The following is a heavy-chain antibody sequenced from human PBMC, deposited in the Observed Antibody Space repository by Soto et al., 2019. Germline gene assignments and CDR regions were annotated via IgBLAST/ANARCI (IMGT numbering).Heavy chain of an antibody. CDR1: GYTFTSYD. CDR2: MNPNSGNT. V-gene: IGHV1-8*01. J-gene: IGHJ6*03. CDR3: AKGLHSSSWPKITNHYYYMDV. Sequence: ASVKVSCKASGYTFTSYDINWVRQATGQGLEWMGWMNPNSGNTGYAQKFQGRVTMTRNTSISTAYMELSSLRSEDTAVYYCAKGLHSSSWPKITNHYYYMDVWGKGTTVTVSS. D-gene: IGHD6-13*01.